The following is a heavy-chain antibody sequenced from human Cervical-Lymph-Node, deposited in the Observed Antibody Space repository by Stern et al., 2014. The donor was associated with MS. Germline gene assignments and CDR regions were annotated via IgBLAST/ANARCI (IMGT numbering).Heavy chain of an antibody. Sequence: QVQLVQSGPEVKKPGASVKVSCNGSGYTFTNYAFSWVRQAPGQGLEWMGWITASNGDTTYAPRFQGRVALPTATSPATAYMELRSLRSDDTAVYYCARFTLVSGSHNYWGQGTLVTVSS. V-gene: IGHV1-18*04. CDR2: ITASNGDT. CDR3: ARFTLVSGSHNY. CDR1: GYTFTNYA. D-gene: IGHD3-10*01. J-gene: IGHJ4*02.